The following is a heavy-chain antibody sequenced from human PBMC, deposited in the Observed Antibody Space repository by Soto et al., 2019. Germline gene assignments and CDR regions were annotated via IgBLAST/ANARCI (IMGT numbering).Heavy chain of an antibody. Sequence: QPGGSLRLYCAASGFTFSSYGMHWVRQAPGKGLEWVAVISYDGSNKYYADSVKGRFTISRDNSKNTLYLQMNSLRAEDTAVYYCAKDLYSSRGFDYYYGMDVWGQGTTVTVSS. J-gene: IGHJ6*02. CDR1: GFTFSSYG. D-gene: IGHD6-13*01. CDR3: AKDLYSSRGFDYYYGMDV. V-gene: IGHV3-30*18. CDR2: ISYDGSNK.